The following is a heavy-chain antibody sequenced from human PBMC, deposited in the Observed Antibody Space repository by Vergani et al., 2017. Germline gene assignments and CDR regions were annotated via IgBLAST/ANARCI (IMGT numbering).Heavy chain of an antibody. Sequence: QVQLVQSGGGVVQPGGSLRLSCVASGFTFNRHGMQWVRQAPGKGLEWVAYVLFDGSNEYYADSVKGRFIVSRDNSNDALYLQMNSLGTDDTAVYYCARDRAYCHEGSCALWGQGSVVTVSS. CDR2: VLFDGSNE. D-gene: IGHD2-15*01. V-gene: IGHV3-30*02. J-gene: IGHJ4*02. CDR3: ARDRAYCHEGSCAL. CDR1: GFTFNRHG.